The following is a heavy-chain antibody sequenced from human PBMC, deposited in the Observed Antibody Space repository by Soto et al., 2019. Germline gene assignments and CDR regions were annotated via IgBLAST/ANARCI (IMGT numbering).Heavy chain of an antibody. CDR2: IYWNDDK. CDR3: AHKPNHYGMDV. CDR1: GFSLSSSGVG. V-gene: IGHV2-5*01. Sequence: QITLKESGPTLVKPTQTLTLTCTFSGFSLSSSGVGVGWIRQPPGKALECLALIYWNDDKRYSPSLKSRLAITKDTSKNQVVLTMTNMDPVDTATYYCAHKPNHYGMDVWGQGTKVTVSS. J-gene: IGHJ6*02.